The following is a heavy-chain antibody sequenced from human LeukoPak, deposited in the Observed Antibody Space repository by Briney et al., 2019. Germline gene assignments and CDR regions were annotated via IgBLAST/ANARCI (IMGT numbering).Heavy chain of an antibody. CDR3: ARVTYCGGDCYGGRAFDI. Sequence: SETLSLTCALSGGSITDYYYNWVRQPPGKGLEWIGEINHSGSTTYNPSLKSRVIIAVDTSKNQFSLKLTSVTAADTAVYYCARVTYCGGDCYGGRAFDIWGQGTMVTVSS. D-gene: IGHD2-21*02. CDR1: GGSITDYY. J-gene: IGHJ3*02. CDR2: INHSGST. V-gene: IGHV4-34*01.